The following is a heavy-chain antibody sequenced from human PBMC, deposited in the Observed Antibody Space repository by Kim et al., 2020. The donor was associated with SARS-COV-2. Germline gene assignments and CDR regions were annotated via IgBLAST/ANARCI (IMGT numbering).Heavy chain of an antibody. CDR2: ISSNGNNK. CDR3: ARVLTGGFRIAYFDS. V-gene: IGHV3-30*04. J-gene: IGHJ4*02. CDR1: GFSFNTFA. D-gene: IGHD2-21*01. Sequence: GGSLRLSCVASGFSFNTFAVHWVRQTPGKGLEWVALISSNGNNKYYADSMKGRFTISRDNSKNTLFLQMNSLRAEDTAVYYCARVLTGGFRIAYFDSWGQGTLVTVSS.